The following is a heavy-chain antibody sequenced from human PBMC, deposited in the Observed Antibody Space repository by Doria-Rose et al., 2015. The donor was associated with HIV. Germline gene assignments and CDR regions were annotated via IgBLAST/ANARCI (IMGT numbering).Heavy chain of an antibody. CDR2: IYSTGST. J-gene: IGHJ4*02. Sequence: SLTCTVSGDSIHNFYWTWVRQAAGEGLEWIGRIYSTGSTNYNPSLQSRVTISIDTSRSQFSLSLRSVTAADTAFYFCARDRGDYWGQGALVTVTS. CDR3: ARDRGDY. CDR1: GDSIHNFY. V-gene: IGHV4-4*07.